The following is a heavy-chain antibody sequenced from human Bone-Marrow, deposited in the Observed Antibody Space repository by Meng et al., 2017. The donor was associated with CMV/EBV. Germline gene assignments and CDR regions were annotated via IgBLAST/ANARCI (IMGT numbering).Heavy chain of an antibody. CDR3: ARGGGTVRFLEWLND. V-gene: IGHV1-8*01. CDR1: GYTFTSYD. Sequence: ASVKVSCKASGYTFTSYDINWVRQATGQGLEWMGWMNPNSGHTGYAQKFQGRVTMTRDTSISTAYMELTSLKSEDTALYYCARGGGTVRFLEWLNDWGQGTLVTVSS. CDR2: MNPNSGHT. D-gene: IGHD3-3*01. J-gene: IGHJ4*02.